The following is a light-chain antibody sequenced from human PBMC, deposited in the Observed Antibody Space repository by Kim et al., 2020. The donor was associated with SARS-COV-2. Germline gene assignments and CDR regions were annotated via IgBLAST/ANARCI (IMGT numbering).Light chain of an antibody. Sequence: EIVMTQSPATLSVSPGEGATLSCRASQSISSHLAWYQQKPGLAPRLIIYCASTIANSIPARFSGSGFGTEFTLTISSLQSEDFAVYSCQQDSISAWTFGQGTKVDI. CDR1: QSISSH. CDR2: CAS. CDR3: QQDSISAWT. J-gene: IGKJ1*01. V-gene: IGKV3-15*01.